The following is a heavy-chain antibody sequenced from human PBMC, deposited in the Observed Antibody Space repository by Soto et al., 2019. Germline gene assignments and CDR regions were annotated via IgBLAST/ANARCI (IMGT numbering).Heavy chain of an antibody. CDR3: ARCSHFGDAFDI. CDR1: GGSISSYY. J-gene: IGHJ3*02. V-gene: IGHV4-59*08. Sequence: PSETLSLTCTVSGGSISSYYWSWIRQSPGKGLEWIGYIYYSGSSNYNPSLQSRVTISVDTSKNHSSLNLSSVTAADTAVYYCARCSHFGDAFDIWGQGTMVTVSS. D-gene: IGHD3-10*02. CDR2: IYYSGSS.